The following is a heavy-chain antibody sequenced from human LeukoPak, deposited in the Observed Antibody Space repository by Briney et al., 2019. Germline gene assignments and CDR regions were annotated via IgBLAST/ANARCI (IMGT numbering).Heavy chain of an antibody. V-gene: IGHV4-31*03. CDR3: ARVCVPTPEYCSSTSGYRGPIAVAFGPRGWSAP. D-gene: IGHD2-2*02. J-gene: IGHJ5*02. Sequence: SETLSLTCTVSGGSISSGGYYWSWIRQHPGKGLEWIGYIYYSGSTYYNPSLKSRVTISVDTSKNQFSLKLSSVTAADTAVYYCARVCVPTPEYCSSTSGYRGPIAVAFGPRGWSAPGGQEPLVTVSS. CDR2: IYYSGST. CDR1: GGSISSGGYY.